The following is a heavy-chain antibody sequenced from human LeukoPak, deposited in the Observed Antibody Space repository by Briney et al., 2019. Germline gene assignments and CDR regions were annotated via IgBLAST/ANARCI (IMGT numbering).Heavy chain of an antibody. CDR1: GFSFSNYA. CDR2: ISGSGEST. D-gene: IGHD7-27*01. CDR3: AREHWDFDS. J-gene: IGHJ4*02. V-gene: IGHV3-23*01. Sequence: PGGSLRLSCAASGFSFSNYAMTWVRQAPGKGLEWVSEISGSGESTYYGDSEKGRFTISRDNSKNTLYLQMNSLRAGDTAVYCCAREHWDFDSWGQGTLVTVSS.